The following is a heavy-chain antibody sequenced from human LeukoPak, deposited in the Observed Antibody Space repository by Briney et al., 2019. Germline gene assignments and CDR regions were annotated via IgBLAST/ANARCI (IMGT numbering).Heavy chain of an antibody. CDR2: ISGSGGST. V-gene: IGHV3-23*01. CDR1: GFTFSSYA. CDR3: AKDLRDGYNYWNYFDY. D-gene: IGHD5-24*01. Sequence: GGSLRLSCAASGFTFSSYAMSWVRQAPGKGLEWVSAISGSGGSTYYADSVKGRFTISRDNSKNKPYLQMNSLRAEDTAVYYCAKDLRDGYNYWNYFDYWGQGTLVTVSS. J-gene: IGHJ4*02.